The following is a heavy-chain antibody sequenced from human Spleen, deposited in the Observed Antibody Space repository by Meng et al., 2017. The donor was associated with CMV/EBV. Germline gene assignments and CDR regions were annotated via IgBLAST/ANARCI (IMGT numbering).Heavy chain of an antibody. J-gene: IGHJ5*02. CDR1: GGSISSSHYY. CDR3: ARGINDFWSGYYSNWFDP. V-gene: IGHV4-39*07. CDR2: MFYSGST. Sequence: SETLSLTCTVSGGSISSSHYYWGWIRQPPGKGLEWIAYMFYSGSTYYNPSLKSRVTISVDTSKNQFSLKLSSVTAADTAVYYCARGINDFWSGYYSNWFDPWGQGTLVTVSS. D-gene: IGHD3-3*01.